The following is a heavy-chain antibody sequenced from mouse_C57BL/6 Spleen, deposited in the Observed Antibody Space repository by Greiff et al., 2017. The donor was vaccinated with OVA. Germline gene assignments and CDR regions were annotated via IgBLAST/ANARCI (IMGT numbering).Heavy chain of an antibody. CDR1: GYAFSSYW. J-gene: IGHJ4*01. D-gene: IGHD1-1*01. CDR2: IYPGDGDT. V-gene: IGHV1-80*01. CDR3: ARRTDYYGSRAYAMDY. Sequence: VQLQESGAELVKPGASVKISCKASGYAFSSYWMNWVKQRPGKGLEWIGQIYPGDGDTNYNGKFKGKATLTADKSSSTAYMQLSSLTSEDSAVYFCARRTDYYGSRAYAMDYWGQGTSVTVSS.